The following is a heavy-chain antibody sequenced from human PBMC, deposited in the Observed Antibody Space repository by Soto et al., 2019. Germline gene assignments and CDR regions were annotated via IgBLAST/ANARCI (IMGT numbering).Heavy chain of an antibody. D-gene: IGHD3-22*01. CDR1: GGTFSSYA. J-gene: IGHJ6*02. V-gene: IGHV1-18*01. CDR2: IIPIFGNT. Sequence: ASVKVSSKASGGTFSSYASSWVRQAPGQRLEWMGGIIPIFGNTNYAQKLQGRVTMTTDTSTSTAYMELRSLRSDDTAVYYCASSEDYYDSSGYYYYYGMDVWGQGTTVTVSS. CDR3: ASSEDYYDSSGYYYYYGMDV.